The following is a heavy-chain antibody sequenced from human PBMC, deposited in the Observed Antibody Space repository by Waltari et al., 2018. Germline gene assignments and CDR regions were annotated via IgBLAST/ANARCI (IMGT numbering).Heavy chain of an antibody. CDR1: GFTVSSNY. V-gene: IGHV3-66*02. Sequence: EVQLVESGGGLVQPGGSLRLSCAASGFTVSSNYMSWVRQAPGKGLGWVSVIYSGGSTYYADSVKGRFTISRDNSKNTLYLQMNSLRAEDTAVYYCARDRLGSYGYDWGQGTLVTVSS. CDR2: IYSGGST. J-gene: IGHJ4*02. CDR3: ARDRLGSYGYD. D-gene: IGHD5-18*01.